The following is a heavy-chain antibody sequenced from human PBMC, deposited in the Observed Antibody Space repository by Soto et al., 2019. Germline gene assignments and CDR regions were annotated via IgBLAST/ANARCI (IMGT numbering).Heavy chain of an antibody. CDR3: ARADYNFHYVDYYYYMDV. CDR1: GYTFTSYG. Sequence: GASVKVSCKASGYTFTSYGISWVRQAPGQGLEWMGWISAYNGNTNYAQKLQGRVTMTTDTSTGTAYMELRSLRSDDTAVYYCARADYNFHYVDYYYYMDVWGKGTTVTVSS. D-gene: IGHD3-9*01. J-gene: IGHJ6*03. V-gene: IGHV1-18*01. CDR2: ISAYNGNT.